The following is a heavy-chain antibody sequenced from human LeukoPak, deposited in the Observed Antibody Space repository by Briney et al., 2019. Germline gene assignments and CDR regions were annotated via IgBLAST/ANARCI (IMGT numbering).Heavy chain of an antibody. V-gene: IGHV3-23*01. Sequence: GGSLRLSCAASGFTFSSYVTRWVRQAPGKGLEWVSTIFGSGAGTFYADSVKGRFTISRDNSKNTLYLQMNTLRADDTAVYYCANVDHQSVSVHYWGQGTLVTVSS. CDR2: IFGSGAGT. D-gene: IGHD1-14*01. CDR3: ANVDHQSVSVHY. CDR1: GFTFSSYV. J-gene: IGHJ4*02.